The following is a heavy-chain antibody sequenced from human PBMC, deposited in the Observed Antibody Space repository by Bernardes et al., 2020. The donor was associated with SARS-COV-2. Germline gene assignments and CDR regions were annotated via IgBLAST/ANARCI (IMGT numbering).Heavy chain of an antibody. J-gene: IGHJ5*02. CDR3: ARGSFHSNSYYYDSSGYINNWFDP. CDR2: IYYSGST. CDR1: GGSISSGGYY. D-gene: IGHD3-22*01. V-gene: IGHV4-31*03. Sequence: TLSLTCTVSGGSISSGGYYWSWIRQHPGKGLEWIGYIYYSGSTYYNPSLKSRVTISVDTSKNQFSLKLSSVTAADTAVYYCARGSFHSNSYYYDSSGYINNWFDPWGQGTLVTVSS.